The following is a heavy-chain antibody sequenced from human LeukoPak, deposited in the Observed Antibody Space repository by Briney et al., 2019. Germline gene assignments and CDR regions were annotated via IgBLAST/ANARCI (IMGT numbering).Heavy chain of an antibody. D-gene: IGHD3-22*01. CDR3: ARGAIGWSYYDSSY. V-gene: IGHV3-7*01. CDR2: IKQDGSEK. J-gene: IGHJ4*02. CDR1: GFTFSDYG. Sequence: GGSLRLSCAASGFTFSDYGMDWVRRAPGKGLEWVANIKQDGSEKYYVDSVKGRFTISRDNAKNSLYLQMNSLRAEDTAVYYCARGAIGWSYYDSSYWGQGTLVTVSS.